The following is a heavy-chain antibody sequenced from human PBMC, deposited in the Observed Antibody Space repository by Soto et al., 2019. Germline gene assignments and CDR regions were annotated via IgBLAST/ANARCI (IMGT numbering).Heavy chain of an antibody. CDR3: AKGRGIAMTGSQLDY. CDR2: ISYDGSNK. V-gene: IGHV3-30*18. D-gene: IGHD6-19*01. Sequence: PGGSLRLSCAASGFTFSSYGMHWVRQAPGKGLEWVAVISYDGSNKYSADSVKGRFTISRDNSKNTLYLQMNSLRAEDTAVYYCAKGRGIAMTGSQLDYWGQGTLVTVSS. J-gene: IGHJ4*02. CDR1: GFTFSSYG.